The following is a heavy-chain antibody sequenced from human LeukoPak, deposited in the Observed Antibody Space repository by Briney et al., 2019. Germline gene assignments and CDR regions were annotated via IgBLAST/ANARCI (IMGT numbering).Heavy chain of an antibody. D-gene: IGHD2-15*01. CDR1: GGSISSSSYF. CDR3: ARLSARSFSYYFDY. J-gene: IGHJ4*02. CDR2: IYYSGNT. Sequence: SETLSLTCTVSGGSISSSSYFRGWIRQPPGKGLDWIGSIYYSGNTYYNPSLKSRVTISVDTSKNQFSLRLNSVTAADTAVYYCARLSARSFSYYFDYWGQGTLVTVSS. V-gene: IGHV4-39*01.